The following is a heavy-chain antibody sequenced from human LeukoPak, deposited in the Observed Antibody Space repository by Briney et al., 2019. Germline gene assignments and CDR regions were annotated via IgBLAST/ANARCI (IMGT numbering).Heavy chain of an antibody. D-gene: IGHD4-17*01. J-gene: IGHJ4*02. CDR1: GFTFSNAW. V-gene: IGHV3-15*01. CDR3: TADLRGDYAPSLAS. Sequence: TGGSLRLSCAASGFTFSNAWMSWVRQAPGKGLEWVGRIKSKTDGGTTDYAAPVKGRFTISRDDSESTLYLQMNSLKTEDTALYYCTADLRGDYAPSLASWGQGTLVTVSS. CDR2: IKSKTDGGTT.